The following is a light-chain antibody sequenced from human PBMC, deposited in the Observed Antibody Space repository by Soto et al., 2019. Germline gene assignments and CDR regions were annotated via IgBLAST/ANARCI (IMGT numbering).Light chain of an antibody. V-gene: IGKV2-28*01. J-gene: IGKJ4*01. CDR3: MQALQTPS. CDR2: LGS. CDR1: QSLLHTNGYNY. Sequence: DTVMTQSPLSLPVTPGEPASISCRSSQSLLHTNGYNYLDWYLQKPGQSPQLLIYLGSFRAAGVPDRFRGSGSGTDFTLKISRVEAADVGVYYCMQALQTPSFGGGTKVEIK.